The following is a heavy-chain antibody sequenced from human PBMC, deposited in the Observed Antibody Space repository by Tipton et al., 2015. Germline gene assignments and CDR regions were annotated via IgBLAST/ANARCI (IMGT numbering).Heavy chain of an antibody. CDR3: ARTSMTTGAFDY. Sequence: TLSLTCTVSGGSISSTFSFWSWIRQHPGKGLEWIGYIYYSGSTLYNPSLKSRLNISLDTSTNQFSLNLTSVTAADTALYYCARTSMTTGAFDYWGQGTLVTVSS. V-gene: IGHV4-31*03. D-gene: IGHD1-1*01. CDR1: GGSISSTFSF. J-gene: IGHJ4*02. CDR2: IYYSGST.